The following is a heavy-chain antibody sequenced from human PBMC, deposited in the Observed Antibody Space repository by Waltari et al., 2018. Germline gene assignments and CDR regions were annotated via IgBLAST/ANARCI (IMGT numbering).Heavy chain of an antibody. V-gene: IGHV4-39*01. CDR3: ARLGSSGWFYYYGMDV. CDR2: IYYSGST. J-gene: IGHJ6*02. Sequence: QLQLQESGPGLVKPSETLSLTCTVSGGSISSSSYYWGWIRQPPGKGLEWIGSIYYSGSTYYNPSLKSRVTISVDTSKNQFSLKLSSVTAADTAVYYCARLGSSGWFYYYGMDVWGQGTTVTVSS. CDR1: GGSISSSSYY. D-gene: IGHD6-19*01.